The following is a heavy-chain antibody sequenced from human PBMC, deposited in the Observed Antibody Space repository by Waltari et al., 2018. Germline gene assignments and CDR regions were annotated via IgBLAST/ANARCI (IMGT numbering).Heavy chain of an antibody. CDR1: GGTCSSYA. Sequence: QVQLVQSGAEVKKPGSSVKVSGKASGGTCSSYAISWVRQAPGQGLEWMGGIIPIFGTANYAQKFQGRVTITADESTSTAYMELSSLRSEDTAVYYCARRPLDYDHVSGRNVAFDIWGQGTMVTVSS. CDR2: IIPIFGTA. V-gene: IGHV1-69*01. D-gene: IGHD3-16*01. J-gene: IGHJ3*02. CDR3: ARRPLDYDHVSGRNVAFDI.